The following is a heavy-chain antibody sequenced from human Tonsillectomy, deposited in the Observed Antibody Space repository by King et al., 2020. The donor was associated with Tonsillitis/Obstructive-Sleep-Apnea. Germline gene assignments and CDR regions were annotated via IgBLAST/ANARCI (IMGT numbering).Heavy chain of an antibody. D-gene: IGHD1-14*01. CDR1: GGTFSSYA. J-gene: IGHJ3*02. CDR2: IIPIIGGA. V-gene: IGHV1-69*01. CDR3: ASDINARRAFDI. Sequence: GQLVQSGAEVKKPGSSVKVSCTASGGTFSSYAISWVRQAPGQGLEWMGGIIPIIGGADYAQKFQGRVTITADESTSTAYMELSSLRSEDTSMYYCASDINARRAFDIWGRGTMVTVSS.